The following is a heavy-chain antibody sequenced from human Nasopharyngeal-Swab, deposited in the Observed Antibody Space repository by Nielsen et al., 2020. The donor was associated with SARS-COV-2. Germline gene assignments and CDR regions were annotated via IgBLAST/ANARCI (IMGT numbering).Heavy chain of an antibody. D-gene: IGHD3-9*01. CDR1: GFTFSDSW. Sequence: GGSLRLSCAVSGFTFSDSWIHWVRQAPGKGLVWVSRINSDGSRTDYADPVKGRFTISRDNAKNTLYLQMNSLRAEDTAVYYCARDFDKPGDWGQGTLVTVSS. CDR3: ARDFDKPGD. J-gene: IGHJ4*02. CDR2: INSDGSRT. V-gene: IGHV3-74*01.